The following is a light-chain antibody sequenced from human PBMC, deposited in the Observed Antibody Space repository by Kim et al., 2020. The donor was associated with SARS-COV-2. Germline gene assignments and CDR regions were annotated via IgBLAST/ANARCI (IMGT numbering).Light chain of an antibody. J-gene: IGKJ2*01. CDR3: QQYGTT. V-gene: IGKV3-20*01. CDR2: GAS. Sequence: PGRRTTLPCRASQRMSSNYLTWDQQKPGHAPQLLIYGASNRATSIPERFSGSGSRTDFTLTISRLEPEDFAVYYCQQYGTTFGQGTKLEIK. CDR1: QRMSSNY.